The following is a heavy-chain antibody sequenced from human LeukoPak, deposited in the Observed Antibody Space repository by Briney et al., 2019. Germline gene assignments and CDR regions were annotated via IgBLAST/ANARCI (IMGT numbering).Heavy chain of an antibody. CDR1: GGSISSYY. D-gene: IGHD2-2*01. CDR3: ARSWSKGCSSTSCPKKHWYFDL. V-gene: IGHV4-59*01. Sequence: PSETLSLTCTVSGGSISSYYWSRIRQPPGKGLEWIGYIYYSGSTNYNPSLKSRVTISVDTSKNQFSLKLSSVTAADTAVYYCARSWSKGCSSTSCPKKHWYFDLWGRGTLVTVSS. CDR2: IYYSGST. J-gene: IGHJ2*01.